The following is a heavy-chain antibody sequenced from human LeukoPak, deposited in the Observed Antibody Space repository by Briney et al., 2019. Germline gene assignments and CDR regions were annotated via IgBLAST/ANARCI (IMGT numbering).Heavy chain of an antibody. J-gene: IGHJ3*02. Sequence: ASVKVSCKASGYTFTSYDINWARQATGQGLEWMGWMNPNSGNTGYAQKFQGRVTMTRNTSISTAYMELSSLRSEDTAVYYCARASGFGWGIAFDIWGQGTMVTVSS. CDR2: MNPNSGNT. CDR3: ARASGFGWGIAFDI. D-gene: IGHD6-13*01. CDR1: GYTFTSYD. V-gene: IGHV1-8*01.